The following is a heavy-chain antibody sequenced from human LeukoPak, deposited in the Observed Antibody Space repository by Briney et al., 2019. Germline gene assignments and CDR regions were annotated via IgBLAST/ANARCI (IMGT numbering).Heavy chain of an antibody. D-gene: IGHD3-10*01. V-gene: IGHV1-8*01. CDR3: VRDGEGVAISVNYWFDP. CDR1: GFTFTSYD. J-gene: IGHJ5*02. CDR2: MNPNTGGT. Sequence: ASVKVSCKASGFTFTSYDINWVRQASGQGLEWMGWMNPNTGGTGYAQKFQGRVTMTRDISISTAYMELRGLRSEDTAIYYCVRDGEGVAISVNYWFDPWGQGTLVTVSS.